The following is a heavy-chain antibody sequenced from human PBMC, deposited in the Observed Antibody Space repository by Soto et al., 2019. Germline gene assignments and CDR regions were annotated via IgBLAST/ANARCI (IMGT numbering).Heavy chain of an antibody. CDR3: AKLGYCSGGTCYLAYYNGLDV. Sequence: EVQLLESGGGLVQPGGSLRLSCAASGFTFNRFAMTWVRQAPGKGLEWVSTIGASGDNTFYADSVKGRFTISRDNSGDTLFLQMNRLRAEDTALYYCAKLGYCSGGTCYLAYYNGLDVWGQGTTVTVSS. CDR2: IGASGDNT. D-gene: IGHD2-15*01. J-gene: IGHJ6*02. CDR1: GFTFNRFA. V-gene: IGHV3-23*01.